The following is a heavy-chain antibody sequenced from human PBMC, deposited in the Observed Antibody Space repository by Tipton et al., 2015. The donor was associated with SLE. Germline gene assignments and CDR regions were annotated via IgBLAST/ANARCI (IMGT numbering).Heavy chain of an antibody. CDR2: IYSGGSNV. CDR1: GFTFSHYA. Sequence: SLRLSCTASGFTFSHYAMTWVRQAPGKGLEWISVIYSGGSNVYYADSVKGRFTISRVNSKNTLYLQMISLRAEDTAVYYCAKTASYDFGSGYHMDVWGKGTTVTVSS. D-gene: IGHD3-3*01. CDR3: AKTASYDFGSGYHMDV. J-gene: IGHJ6*04. V-gene: IGHV3-23*03.